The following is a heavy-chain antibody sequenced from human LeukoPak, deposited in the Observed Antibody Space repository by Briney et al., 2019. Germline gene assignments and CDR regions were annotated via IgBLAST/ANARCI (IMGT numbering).Heavy chain of an antibody. J-gene: IGHJ3*02. CDR3: ANLANDAFDI. Sequence: GGSLRLSCAASGFTFISYWMHWVGQAPGKGLVWVSRINSDGSSTSYADSVKGRFTISRDNAKNTLYLQMNSLRAEDTAVYYCANLANDAFDIWGQGTMVTVST. CDR1: GFTFISYW. CDR2: INSDGSST. V-gene: IGHV3-74*01.